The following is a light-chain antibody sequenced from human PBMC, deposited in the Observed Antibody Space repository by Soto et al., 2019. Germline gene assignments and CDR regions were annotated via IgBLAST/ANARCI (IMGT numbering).Light chain of an antibody. CDR2: LGS. CDR3: VQALQSPPWT. V-gene: IGKV2-28*01. CDR1: ETLPPSNGYHH. J-gene: IGKJ1*01. Sequence: IVMTPSTLSLPVTPGEPASISCRSSETLPPSNGYHHLDWYLQKPGQSPQLLISLGSVRASGVTDRFSGSGSGTDFTLKISRVEAEDVGVYYCVQALQSPPWTFGQGTKVDI.